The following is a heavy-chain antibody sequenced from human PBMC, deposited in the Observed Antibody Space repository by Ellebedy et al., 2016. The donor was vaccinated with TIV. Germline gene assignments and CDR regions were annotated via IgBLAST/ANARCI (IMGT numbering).Heavy chain of an antibody. CDR1: GFPFRSYS. D-gene: IGHD2-2*02. V-gene: IGHV3-21*04. J-gene: IGHJ4*02. CDR3: AREPSYCSSVSCYTGYDS. CDR2: IRSDGNYI. Sequence: GGSLRLXXVASGFPFRSYSMNWVRQAPGKGLEWVSSIRSDGNYIYYADSVKGRFTISRDNAKNSLYLQMNSLRAEDSAVYYCAREPSYCSSVSCYTGYDSWGQGTLVTVSS.